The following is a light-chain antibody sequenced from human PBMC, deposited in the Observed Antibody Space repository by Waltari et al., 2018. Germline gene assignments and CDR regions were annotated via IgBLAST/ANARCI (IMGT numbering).Light chain of an antibody. CDR3: QVWDSSSDHVV. J-gene: IGLJ2*01. CDR2: YDS. CDR1: NIGSKS. Sequence: SYVLTQPPSVSVAPGKTARITCGGNNIGSKSVHWYQQKPGQAPVLVIYYDSDWPSGIPERFSGANSWNTATLTISRVEAGDEADYYCQVWDSSSDHVVFGGGTKLTVL. V-gene: IGLV3-21*04.